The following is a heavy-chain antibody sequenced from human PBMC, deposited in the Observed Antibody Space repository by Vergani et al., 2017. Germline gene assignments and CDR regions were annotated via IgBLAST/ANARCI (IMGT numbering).Heavy chain of an antibody. CDR3: ARVAGGSGGYYLG. CDR2: IYYSGST. CDR1: CDSSNNDDYY. V-gene: IGHV4-30-4*08. D-gene: IGHD3-22*01. Sequence: QLQLQQSGPGLVQPSQTLSLTCIVSCDSSNNDDYYWSWIRQPPGKGLEWIGYIYYSGSTYQNPSLESRLTMSLDTSRTQFSLNLISVTAGDTAVYYCARVAGGSGGYYLGWGQGTPVTVSS. J-gene: IGHJ4*02.